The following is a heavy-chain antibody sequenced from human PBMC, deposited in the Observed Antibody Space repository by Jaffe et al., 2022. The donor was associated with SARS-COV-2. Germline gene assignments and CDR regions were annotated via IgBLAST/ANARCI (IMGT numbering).Heavy chain of an antibody. Sequence: EVQLVESGGGLVQPGGSLRLSCAASGFTFSSYEMNWVRQAPGKGLEWVSYISSSGSTIYYADSVKGRFTISRDNAKNSLYLQMNSLRAEDTAVYYCARGGRDGYNYWDFDYWGQGTLVTVSS. CDR2: ISSSGSTI. D-gene: IGHD5-12*01. CDR1: GFTFSSYE. V-gene: IGHV3-48*03. J-gene: IGHJ4*02. CDR3: ARGGRDGYNYWDFDY.